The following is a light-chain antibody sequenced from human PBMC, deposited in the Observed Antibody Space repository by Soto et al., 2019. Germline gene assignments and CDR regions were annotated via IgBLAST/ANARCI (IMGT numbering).Light chain of an antibody. Sequence: IMLTQSPATLSLSPGGGATLSSRASQNIGTYLAWYQQKGGQAPRLVIFDASSRASGVPARFSGSGSGTDFTLTISRLEPEDFAVYYCQQYGSSGTFGQGTKVDI. CDR2: DAS. V-gene: IGKV3-20*01. J-gene: IGKJ1*01. CDR1: QNIGTY. CDR3: QQYGSSGT.